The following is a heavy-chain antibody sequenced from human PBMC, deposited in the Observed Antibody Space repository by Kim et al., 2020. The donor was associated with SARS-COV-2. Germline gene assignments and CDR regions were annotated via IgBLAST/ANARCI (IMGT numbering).Heavy chain of an antibody. J-gene: IGHJ4*02. Sequence: GSTDYADTVKGRFTNSRDNANNTLYLQMNSLRAEDTAVYYCAKDEYSRDYWGQGTLVTVSS. V-gene: IGHV3-23*01. CDR2: GST. D-gene: IGHD6-6*01. CDR3: AKDEYSRDY.